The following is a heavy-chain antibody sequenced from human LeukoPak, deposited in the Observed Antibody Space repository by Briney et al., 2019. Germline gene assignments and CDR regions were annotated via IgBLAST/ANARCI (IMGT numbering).Heavy chain of an antibody. D-gene: IGHD1-1*01. J-gene: IGHJ4*02. Sequence: GGSLRLSCAASGFTFSTYNMNWVRQAPGKGLEWVSFISSGSEIIYYADSVKGRFTVSRDNDKKSLYLQMNSLGGVDTAVYYCARNPAGIGDYLGQGTLVTVSS. CDR1: GFTFSTYN. CDR2: ISSGSEII. CDR3: ARNPAGIGDY. V-gene: IGHV3-48*01.